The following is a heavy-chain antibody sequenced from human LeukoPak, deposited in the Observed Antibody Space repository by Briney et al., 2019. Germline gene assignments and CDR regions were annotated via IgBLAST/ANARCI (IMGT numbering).Heavy chain of an antibody. D-gene: IGHD3-10*01. CDR3: ARVNLRGSQYNWFDP. V-gene: IGHV1-69*08. CDR1: GGTLNTHI. J-gene: IGHJ5*02. Sequence: SVKVSCKASGGTLNTHIFTWVRQAPGQGLEWMGRITPIIDTTKYAQKFQGRMTTTADKSTSTIYMELSSLRSDDTAVYYCARVNLRGSQYNWFDPRGQGTLVTVSS. CDR2: ITPIIDTT.